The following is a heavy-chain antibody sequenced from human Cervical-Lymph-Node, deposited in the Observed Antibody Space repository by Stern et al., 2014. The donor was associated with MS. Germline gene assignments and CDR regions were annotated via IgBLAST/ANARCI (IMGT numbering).Heavy chain of an antibody. J-gene: IGHJ4*02. D-gene: IGHD7-27*01. CDR2: IYYSGTA. Sequence: QLQLQESGPGLLKPSETLSLTCTVSGDSIRTYFWTWIRQPPGKTLEWIGYIYYSGTANYNPSLKSRVTMSVDTSNKQFPLKRSSVTAADTAVYYCARKADWGDYFDYWGQGTLVTVSS. CDR3: ARKADWGDYFDY. CDR1: GDSIRTYF. V-gene: IGHV4-59*08.